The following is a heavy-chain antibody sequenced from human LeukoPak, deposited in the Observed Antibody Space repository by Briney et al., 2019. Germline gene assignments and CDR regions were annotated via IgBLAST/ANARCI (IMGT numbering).Heavy chain of an antibody. J-gene: IGHJ4*02. CDR1: VVSMSSSSYY. CDR3: ARQASGTDY. V-gene: IGHV4-39*01. CDR2: IYYSGST. Sequence: KPSETLSLTCTVSVVSMSSSSYYWGWIRQPPGKGLEWIGSIYYSGSTYYNPSLNSRVTISVDTSKNHFSLKLSSVTAADTAVYYCARQASGTDYWGQGTLVTVSS. D-gene: IGHD1-26*01.